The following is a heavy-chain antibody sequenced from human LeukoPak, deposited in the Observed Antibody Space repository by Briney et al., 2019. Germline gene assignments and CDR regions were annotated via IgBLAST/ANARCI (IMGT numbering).Heavy chain of an antibody. J-gene: IGHJ3*02. D-gene: IGHD4-17*01. CDR2: ISYIGST. CDR1: ADSFSSHY. Sequence: SETLSLTCAVSADSFSSHYWTWIRQSPGTGLEWIGYISYIGSTNYNPSLKSRVTISIDTSKNQFSLKLKSVTAADTAVYYCARDLVTVTKGFDIWGQGTMVSVSS. CDR3: ARDLVTVTKGFDI. V-gene: IGHV4-59*11.